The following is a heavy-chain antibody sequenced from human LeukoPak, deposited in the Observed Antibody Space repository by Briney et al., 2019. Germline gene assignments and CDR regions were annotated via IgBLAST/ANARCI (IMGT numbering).Heavy chain of an antibody. D-gene: IGHD3-10*01. V-gene: IGHV1-2*02. CDR2: SDINSSGT. Sequence: SEKVSCTASGYTFTCYYKYWVRHRHGPGLEWKGFSDINSSGTNYAQPFQGRVTMTRDTSISKAYMELSRLRSDDTAVYYCARDRDGADPWGQGTLVTVSS. CDR1: GYTFTCYY. J-gene: IGHJ5*02. CDR3: ARDRDGADP.